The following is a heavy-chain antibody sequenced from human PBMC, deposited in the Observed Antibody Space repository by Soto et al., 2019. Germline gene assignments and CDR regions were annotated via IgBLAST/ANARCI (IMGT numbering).Heavy chain of an antibody. V-gene: IGHV1-69*01. D-gene: IGHD6-19*01. CDR3: ARGLFGQQWLVGFET. CDR2: TIPMFATA. Sequence: QVQLVQSGAEVKKPGSSVKVSCKASGGTFSNYIFSWVRQAPGQGLEWMGGTIPMFATAQYAQKLQGRVTITADESTSTVYMDLTSLRSDDTAVYYCARGLFGQQWLVGFETGGQGTLVTVSS. J-gene: IGHJ4*02. CDR1: GGTFSNYI.